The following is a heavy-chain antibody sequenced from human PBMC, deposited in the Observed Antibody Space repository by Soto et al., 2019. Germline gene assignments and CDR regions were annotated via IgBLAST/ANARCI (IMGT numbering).Heavy chain of an antibody. J-gene: IGHJ4*02. CDR1: GFTFSSYA. CDR2: INGGGDST. CDR3: ARGCTFDL. V-gene: IGHV3-23*01. Sequence: EVLRLESGGGLVQPGGSLRLSCAASGFTFSSYAMSWVRQAPGKGLELVSGINGGGDSTYFADSVRGRFTISRDNSKNTLFLQMNSLRAEDTAVYYFARGCTFDLWGQGTLVTVSS. D-gene: IGHD2-8*01.